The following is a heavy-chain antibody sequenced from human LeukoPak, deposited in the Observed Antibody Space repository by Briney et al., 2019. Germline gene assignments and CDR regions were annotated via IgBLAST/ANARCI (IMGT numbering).Heavy chain of an antibody. J-gene: IGHJ4*02. CDR3: AKGLGVFDY. CDR1: GYAFSSYG. CDR2: LGGGGGST. D-gene: IGHD4-11*01. Sequence: GGSLRLSCAAPGYAFSSYGMSWVRQAPGKGLEWVSALGGGGGSTYYADSVKGRFTISRDSSKNILFLQMNSLRAEDTAVYYCAKGLGVFDYWGQGTLVTVSS. V-gene: IGHV3-23*01.